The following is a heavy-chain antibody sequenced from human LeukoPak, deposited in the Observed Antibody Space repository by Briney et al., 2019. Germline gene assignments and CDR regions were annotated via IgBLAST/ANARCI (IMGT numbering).Heavy chain of an antibody. V-gene: IGHV3-15*01. J-gene: IGHJ3*02. CDR1: GITFSNAW. CDR3: TTHHRYCSRKGCAFDI. D-gene: IGHD2-2*01. Sequence: GGSLRLSCAASGITFSNAWLTWVRQAPGKGLDWVGRIKSKTDGGTTDYAAPVKGRFTISRDDSKNTLYLQMNSLKTEDTAVYYCTTHHRYCSRKGCAFDIWGQGTMVTVSS. CDR2: IKSKTDGGTT.